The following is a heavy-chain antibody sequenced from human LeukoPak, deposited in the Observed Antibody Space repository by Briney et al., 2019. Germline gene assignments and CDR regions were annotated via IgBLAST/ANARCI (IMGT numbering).Heavy chain of an antibody. CDR3: VKLARD. V-gene: IGHV3-64D*06. J-gene: IGHJ4*02. CDR1: GFSFSSYD. CDR2: ISNNGDST. Sequence: SGGSLRLSCSASGFSFSSYDIHWVRQAPGKGLEYISVISNNGDSTYYADSVKGKFTISRDNSKNTLYLQMSSLKPEDTAVYYCVKLARDWGQGARVTVSS.